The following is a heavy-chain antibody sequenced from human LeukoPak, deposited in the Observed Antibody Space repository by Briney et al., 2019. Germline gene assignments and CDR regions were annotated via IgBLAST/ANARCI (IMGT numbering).Heavy chain of an antibody. CDR3: ARKENVYYYFDY. D-gene: IGHD3-10*01. CDR2: IYYSGST. Sequence: PSETLSLTCTVSVGSISSGCYYWSWIRQHPGKGLEWIGYIYYSGSTYYNPSLKSRVSISVDTSKNQFSLKLSSVTAVDTAVYYCARKENVYYYFDYWGQGTLVTVSS. J-gene: IGHJ4*02. V-gene: IGHV4-31*03. CDR1: VGSISSGCYY.